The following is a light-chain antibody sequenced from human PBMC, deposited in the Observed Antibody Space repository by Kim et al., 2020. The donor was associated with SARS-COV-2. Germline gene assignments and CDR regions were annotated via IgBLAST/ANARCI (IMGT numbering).Light chain of an antibody. V-gene: IGKV3-15*01. CDR3: QQFYMWPLT. Sequence: VSPGERVTLPSRASQTVSSSLAWYQQNPGQPPILLISRASTRATGIPATFSGSGSGTDFTLTISSVQSEDSAVYYCQQFYMWPLTFGGGTKVDIK. J-gene: IGKJ4*01. CDR1: QTVSSS. CDR2: RAS.